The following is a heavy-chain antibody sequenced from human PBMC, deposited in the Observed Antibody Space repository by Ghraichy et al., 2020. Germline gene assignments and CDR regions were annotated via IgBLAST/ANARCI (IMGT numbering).Heavy chain of an antibody. CDR2: INHSGST. D-gene: IGHD3-10*01. J-gene: IGHJ5*02. V-gene: IGHV4-34*01. Sequence: SQTLSLTCAVYGGSFSGYYWSWIRQPPGKGPEWIGEINHSGSTNYNPSLKSRVTISVDTSKNQFSLKLSSVTAADTAVYYCARGSFPRFTKLNWFDPWGQGTLVTVSS. CDR1: GGSFSGYY. CDR3: ARGSFPRFTKLNWFDP.